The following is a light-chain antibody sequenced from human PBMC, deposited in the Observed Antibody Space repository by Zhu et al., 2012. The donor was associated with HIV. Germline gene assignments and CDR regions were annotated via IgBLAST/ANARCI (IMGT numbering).Light chain of an antibody. J-gene: IGKJ4*01. CDR1: QSVSSGY. CDR3: QHYGSY. CDR2: GAS. V-gene: IGKV3-20*01. Sequence: EVVLTQSPGTLSLSPGARAILSCRASQSVSSGYLTWYQQKPGQAPRLLIHGASSRATGVPDRFSGSGSGTDFTLTISRLEAEDFAVYYCQHYGSYFGGGTKVEIK.